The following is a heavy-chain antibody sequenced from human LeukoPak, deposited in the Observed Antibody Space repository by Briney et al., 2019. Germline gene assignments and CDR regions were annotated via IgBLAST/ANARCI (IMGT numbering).Heavy chain of an antibody. CDR1: GFTFSSYG. J-gene: IGHJ3*02. Sequence: PGGSLRLSCAASGFTFSSYGMHWVRQAPGKGLEWVAVIWYDGSNKYYADSVKGRFTISRDNSKNTLYLQMNSLRAEDTAVYYCAREYGGNLLDAFDTWGQGTMVTVSS. D-gene: IGHD4-23*01. CDR3: AREYGGNLLDAFDT. CDR2: IWYDGSNK. V-gene: IGHV3-33*01.